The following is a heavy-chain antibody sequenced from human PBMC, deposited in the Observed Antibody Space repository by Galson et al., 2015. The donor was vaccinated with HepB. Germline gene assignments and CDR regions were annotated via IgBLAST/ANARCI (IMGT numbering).Heavy chain of an antibody. D-gene: IGHD4-23*01. V-gene: IGHV1-2*06. Sequence: SVKVSCKASGYTFTGFYMHWVRQAPGQGLEWMGRINPKSGGTNYAQKFQDRVTMTRDTSISTGYMELSRLTSDDTAVYYCARPYGGNLNDAFDIWGQGTMVTVSS. J-gene: IGHJ3*02. CDR1: GYTFTGFY. CDR2: INPKSGGT. CDR3: ARPYGGNLNDAFDI.